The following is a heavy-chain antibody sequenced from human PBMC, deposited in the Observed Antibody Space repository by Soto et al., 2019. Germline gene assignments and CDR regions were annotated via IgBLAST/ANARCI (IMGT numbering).Heavy chain of an antibody. CDR1: GGSFSGYY. D-gene: IGHD4-17*01. CDR3: ARVLRGDGDYFLDDYYYYYMDV. CDR2: INHSGST. J-gene: IGHJ6*03. V-gene: IGHV4-34*01. Sequence: SETLSLTCAVYGGSFSGYYWSWIRQPPGKGLEWIGEINHSGSTNYNPSLKSRVTISVDTSKNQFSLKLSSVTAADTAVYYCARVLRGDGDYFLDDYYYYYMDVWGKGTTVTVSS.